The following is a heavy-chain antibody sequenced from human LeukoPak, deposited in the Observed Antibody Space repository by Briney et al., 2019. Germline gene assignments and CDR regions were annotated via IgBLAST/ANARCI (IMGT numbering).Heavy chain of an antibody. CDR1: GVSIRSYY. CDR3: ARRGLSAAFDP. J-gene: IGHJ5*02. V-gene: IGHV4-59*08. Sequence: SETLSLTCTVSGVSIRSYYWNWIRQPPGKGLEWIGCVYDNGRTNHNPSLKSRVTISRDTSKNQFSLRLSSVTAADTAMYYCARRGLSAAFDPWGQGTLVTVSS. D-gene: IGHD4/OR15-4a*01. CDR2: VYDNGRT.